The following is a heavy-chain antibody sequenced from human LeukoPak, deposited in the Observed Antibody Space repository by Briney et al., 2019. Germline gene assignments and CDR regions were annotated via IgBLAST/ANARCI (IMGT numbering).Heavy chain of an antibody. V-gene: IGHV3-7*04. CDR1: GFIFSSYW. Sequence: GGSLRLSCEASGFIFSSYWMTWVRQAPGKAPEWVANIRHDGREKYYVGSVKGRFTISRDNAKNSLYLQMNSLRVEDTAIYYCAWGMDVWGQGTTVTVSS. CDR2: IRHDGREK. CDR3: AWGMDV. J-gene: IGHJ6*02.